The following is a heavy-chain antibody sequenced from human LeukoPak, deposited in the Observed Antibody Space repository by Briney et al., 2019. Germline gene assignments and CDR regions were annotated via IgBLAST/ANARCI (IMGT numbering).Heavy chain of an antibody. Sequence: SETLSLTCTVSGGSISSGSYYWSWIRQPAGKGLEWIGRIYTSGSTNYNPSLKSRVTISVDTSKNQFSLKLSSVTAADTAVYYCARDVGGRWLQWGAFDIWGQGTMVTFSS. V-gene: IGHV4-61*02. CDR2: IYTSGST. D-gene: IGHD5-24*01. CDR3: ARDVGGRWLQWGAFDI. CDR1: GGSISSGSYY. J-gene: IGHJ3*02.